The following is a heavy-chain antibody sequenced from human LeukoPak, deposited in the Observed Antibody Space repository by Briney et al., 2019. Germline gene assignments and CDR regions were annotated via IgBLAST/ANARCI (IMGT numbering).Heavy chain of an antibody. V-gene: IGHV4-4*09. CDR2: IYTSGST. D-gene: IGHD6-6*01. J-gene: IGHJ4*02. CDR3: ARTPWDYSSSDLRFDY. Sequence: SETLSLTCAVYGGSFSGYYWSWIRQPPGKGLEWIGYIYTSGSTNYNPSLKSRVTISVDTSKNQFSLKLSSVTAADTAVYYCARTPWDYSSSDLRFDYWGQGTLVTVSS. CDR1: GGSFSGYY.